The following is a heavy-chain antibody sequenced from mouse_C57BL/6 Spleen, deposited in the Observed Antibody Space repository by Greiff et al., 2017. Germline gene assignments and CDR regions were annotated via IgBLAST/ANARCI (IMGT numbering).Heavy chain of an antibody. CDR3: ARRWDTTPWYFDV. CDR1: GFNIKDYY. D-gene: IGHD1-1*01. J-gene: IGHJ1*03. CDR2: IDPEDGET. V-gene: IGHV14-2*01. Sequence: EVQLQQSGAELVKPGASVKLSCTASGFNIKDYYLHWVKQRTEQGLEWIGRIDPEDGETKSAPKFQGKATITADTSSNTAYLQLSSLTSEDTAVYYCARRWDTTPWYFDVWGTGTTVTVSS.